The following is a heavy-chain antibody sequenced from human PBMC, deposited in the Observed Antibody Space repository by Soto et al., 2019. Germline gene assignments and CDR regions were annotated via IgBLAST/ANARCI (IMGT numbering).Heavy chain of an antibody. CDR1: GXTLSSNY. V-gene: IGHV3-53*01. CDR3: ASAKRQLVNYGMDV. D-gene: IGHD6-13*01. CDR2: IYSGGNT. Sequence: GSLRLSCAASGXTLSSNYMSWVRQAPGKGLEWVSVIYSGGNTYYEDSVKGRFSISRDNSQNTLSLQMNSLRAGDTAVYYCASAKRQLVNYGMDVWGQGTTGTVSS. J-gene: IGHJ6*02.